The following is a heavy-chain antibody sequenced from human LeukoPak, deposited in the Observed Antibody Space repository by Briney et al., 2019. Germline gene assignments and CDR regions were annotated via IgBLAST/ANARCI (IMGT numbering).Heavy chain of an antibody. V-gene: IGHV4-59*01. Sequence: SETLSLTCTVSGGSISTYYWSWIRQPPGKGLEWIGYIYYSGSTNYNPSLKSRVTISVDTSKNQFSLKLSSVTAADTAVYYCARDEEGFDPWGQGTLVTVSS. CDR3: ARDEEGFDP. CDR1: GGSISTYY. J-gene: IGHJ5*02. CDR2: IYYSGST.